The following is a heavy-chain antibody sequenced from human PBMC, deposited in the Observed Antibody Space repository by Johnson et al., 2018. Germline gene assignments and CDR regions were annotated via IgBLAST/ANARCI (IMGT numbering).Heavy chain of an antibody. J-gene: IGHJ6*04. CDR1: GFSFNSYA. V-gene: IGHV3-30-3*01. CDR3: ARDPAEDG. Sequence: QVQLVESGGGVVQPGTSLRLSCVASGFSFNSYAMPWVRQAPGQGLEWVARISSGGSNRQYPDTAKGRVNVSRDNSKNTLYLQMNSLRPEDTAVYYCARDPAEDGWGKGTTVTVSS. CDR2: ISSGGSNR.